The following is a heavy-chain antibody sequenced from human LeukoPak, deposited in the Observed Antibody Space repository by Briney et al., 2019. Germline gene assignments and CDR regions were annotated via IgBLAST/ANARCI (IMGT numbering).Heavy chain of an antibody. CDR1: GGTFSSYA. D-gene: IGHD1-26*01. CDR3: ARDNGSGFAFDI. Sequence: GASVTVSCKASGGTFSSYAISWVRQAPGQGLKWMGGIIPIFGTANYAQKFQGRVTITADKSTSTAYMELSSLRSEDTAVYYCARDNGSGFAFDIWGQGTMVTVSS. CDR2: IIPIFGTA. V-gene: IGHV1-69*06. J-gene: IGHJ3*02.